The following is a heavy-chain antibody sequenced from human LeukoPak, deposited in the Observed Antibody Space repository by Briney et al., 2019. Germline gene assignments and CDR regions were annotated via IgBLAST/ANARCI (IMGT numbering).Heavy chain of an antibody. Sequence: ASVKVSCKASGYTFTSFYIHWVRQAPGQGLEWMGIINPSGGSTNYAQKFQGRVTMTRDTSTSTVYMELSSLRSEDTAVYYCARDQYFRSQSPFFDIWGQGTMVTVSS. CDR2: INPSGGST. V-gene: IGHV1-46*01. CDR1: GYTFTSFY. J-gene: IGHJ3*02. D-gene: IGHD2/OR15-2a*01. CDR3: ARDQYFRSQSPFFDI.